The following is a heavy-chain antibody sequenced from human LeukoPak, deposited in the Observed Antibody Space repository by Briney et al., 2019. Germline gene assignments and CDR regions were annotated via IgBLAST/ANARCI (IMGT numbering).Heavy chain of an antibody. J-gene: IGHJ4*02. V-gene: IGHV3-64D*06. CDR3: VRGTGY. CDR1: GCTFSTYV. Sequence: GGSLRLSCSVSGCTFSTYVMHWVRRAPGKGLEYVSAISSNGDNTYYADSVKGRFTISRDNSKNTLYLQMSSLRADDSAVYYCVRGTGYWGQGTLVTVSS. CDR2: ISSNGDNT.